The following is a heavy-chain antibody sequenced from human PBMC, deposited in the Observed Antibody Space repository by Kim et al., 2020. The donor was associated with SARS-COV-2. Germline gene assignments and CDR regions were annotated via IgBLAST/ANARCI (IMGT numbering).Heavy chain of an antibody. CDR2: INPSGGST. CDR1: GYTFTSYY. D-gene: IGHD2-2*01. J-gene: IGHJ5*02. CDR3: ARDYCSTTSCYYNSFDP. Sequence: ASVKVSCKASGYTFTSYYMHWVRQAPGQGLEWMGIINPSGGSTSSAQKFQGRVTMTRDTSTSTVYMELSSLRSEDTALYYCARDYCSTTSCYYNSFDPWGQGTLVTVSS. V-gene: IGHV1-46*01.